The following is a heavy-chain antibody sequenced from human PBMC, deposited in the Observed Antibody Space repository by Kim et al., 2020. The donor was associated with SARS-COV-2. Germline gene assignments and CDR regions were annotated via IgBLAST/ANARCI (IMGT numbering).Heavy chain of an antibody. CDR2: ISYDGSNK. V-gene: IGHV3-30*18. Sequence: GGSLRLSCAASGFTFSSYGMHWVRQAPGKGLEWVAVISYDGSNKYYADSVKGRFTISRDNSKNTLYLQMNSLRAEDTAVYYCAKGECITMIVVVMGWDY. J-gene: IGHJ4*01. CDR3: AKGECITMIVVVMGWDY. D-gene: IGHD3-22*01. CDR1: GFTFSSYG.